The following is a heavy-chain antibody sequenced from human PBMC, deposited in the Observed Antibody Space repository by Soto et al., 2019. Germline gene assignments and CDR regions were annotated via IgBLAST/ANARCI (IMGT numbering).Heavy chain of an antibody. CDR2: IYYSGST. CDR1: GGSISSYY. D-gene: IGHD6-19*01. CDR3: ARAVAGTKRTLDY. Sequence: KPSETLSLTCTVSGGSISSYYWSWIPQPPGKGLEWIGYIYYSGSTNYNPSLKSRVTISVDTSKNQFSLKLSSVTAADTAVYYCARAVAGTKRTLDYWGQGTLVTVSS. J-gene: IGHJ4*02. V-gene: IGHV4-59*01.